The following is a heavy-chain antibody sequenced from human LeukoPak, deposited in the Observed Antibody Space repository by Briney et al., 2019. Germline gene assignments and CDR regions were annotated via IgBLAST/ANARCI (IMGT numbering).Heavy chain of an antibody. V-gene: IGHV1-2*02. CDR3: ARDAEMATTNWYFDL. J-gene: IGHJ2*01. CDR1: GYTFTGYY. Sequence: ASVKVSCKASGYTFTGYYMHWVRQAPGQGLEWMGWNNPNSGGTNYAQKFQGRVTMTRDTSISTAYMELSRLRSDDTAVYYCARDAEMATTNWYFDLWGRGTLVTVSS. CDR2: NNPNSGGT. D-gene: IGHD5-24*01.